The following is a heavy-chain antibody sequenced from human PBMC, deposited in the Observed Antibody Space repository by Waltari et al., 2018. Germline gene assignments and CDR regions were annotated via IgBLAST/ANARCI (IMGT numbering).Heavy chain of an antibody. CDR2: ISWNSGSI. V-gene: IGHV3-9*01. D-gene: IGHD3-22*01. Sequence: LEWVTGISWNSGSIGYAESVKSRYTITRDNAKNSLYLQMNSLRAEDTALYYCAKAYYYDSPFDYWGQGTLVTVSS. J-gene: IGHJ4*02. CDR3: AKAYYYDSPFDY.